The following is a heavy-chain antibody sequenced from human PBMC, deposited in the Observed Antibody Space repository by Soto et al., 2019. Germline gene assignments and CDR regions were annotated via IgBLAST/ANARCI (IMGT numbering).Heavy chain of an antibody. V-gene: IGHV5-51*01. J-gene: IGHJ2*01. CDR2: IYPGDSDT. Sequence: GESIKISCKGSGYTCTSYWIGWVRQMPGKGLEWMGIIYPGDSDTRYSPSFQGQVTISADKSISTAYLQWSSLKASDTAMYYCARRARGDIVVVPAAMLDWYFDLWGRGTQVTGSS. CDR3: ARRARGDIVVVPAAMLDWYFDL. D-gene: IGHD2-2*01. CDR1: GYTCTSYW.